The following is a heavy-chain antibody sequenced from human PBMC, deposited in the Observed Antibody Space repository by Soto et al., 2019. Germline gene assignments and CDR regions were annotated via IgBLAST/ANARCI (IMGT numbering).Heavy chain of an antibody. D-gene: IGHD3-10*01. J-gene: IGHJ4*02. CDR1: GGSINSGGYY. CDR3: ARHNYGSGSTYFDY. CDR2: IYYSGST. V-gene: IGHV4-61*08. Sequence: PSETLSLTCTVSGGSINSGGYYWSWIRQPPGKGLEWIGYIYYSGSTNYNPSLKSRVTISVDTSKNQFSLKLNSMTAADTAVYYCARHNYGSGSTYFDYWGQGTLVTVSS.